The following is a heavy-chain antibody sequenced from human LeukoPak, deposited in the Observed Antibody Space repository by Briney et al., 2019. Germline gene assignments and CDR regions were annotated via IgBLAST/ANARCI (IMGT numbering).Heavy chain of an antibody. D-gene: IGHD4-17*01. CDR3: ARAGTIHYYYYGMDV. V-gene: IGHV1-69*13. CDR1: GGTFSIYA. J-gene: IGHJ6*02. CDR2: IIPIFGTA. Sequence: SVNVSCKASGGTFSIYAISWVRQAPGQGLEWMGGIIPIFGTANYAQKFQGRVTITADESTSTAYMELSSLRSEDTAVYYCARAGTIHYYYYGMDVWGQGTTVTVSS.